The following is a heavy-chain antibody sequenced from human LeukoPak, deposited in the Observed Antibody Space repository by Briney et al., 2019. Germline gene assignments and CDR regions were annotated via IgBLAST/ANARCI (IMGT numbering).Heavy chain of an antibody. J-gene: IGHJ4*02. CDR2: IKQDGSEK. CDR3: ARESVVVAATVFDY. V-gene: IGHV3-7*01. D-gene: IGHD2-15*01. CDR1: GFTFSSYA. Sequence: GGSLRLSCAASGFTFSSYAMSWVRQAPGKGLEWVANIKQDGSEKYYVDSVKGRFTISRDNAKNSLYLRMNSLRAEDTAVYYCARESVVVAATVFDYWGQGTLVTVSS.